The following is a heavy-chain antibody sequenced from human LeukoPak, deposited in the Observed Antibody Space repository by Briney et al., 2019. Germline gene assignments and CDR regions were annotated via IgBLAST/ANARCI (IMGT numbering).Heavy chain of an antibody. Sequence: PGGSLRLSCAVSGFTFSSYAMSWARQAPGKGLEWVSTLVGSGGSTYYADSVKGRFTISRDNSKNTLYLQMNSLRVEDTAVYYCAKGGYSGSYNFDYWGQGTLVTVSS. CDR3: AKGGYSGSYNFDY. D-gene: IGHD1-26*01. CDR1: GFTFSSYA. J-gene: IGHJ4*02. V-gene: IGHV3-23*01. CDR2: LVGSGGST.